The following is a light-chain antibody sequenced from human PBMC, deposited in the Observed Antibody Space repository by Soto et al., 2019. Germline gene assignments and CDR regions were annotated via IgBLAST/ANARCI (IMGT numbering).Light chain of an antibody. CDR1: QSISSY. J-gene: IGKJ1*01. Sequence: DIQMTQSPSSVSASVGDRVTITCRTSQSISSYLNWYQQKPGKAPKLLIYAASSLQSGVPSRFSGSGSGTDFTLTISSLQPEDFATYSCQQTYNTPRTFGQGTKVDIK. CDR3: QQTYNTPRT. V-gene: IGKV1-39*01. CDR2: AAS.